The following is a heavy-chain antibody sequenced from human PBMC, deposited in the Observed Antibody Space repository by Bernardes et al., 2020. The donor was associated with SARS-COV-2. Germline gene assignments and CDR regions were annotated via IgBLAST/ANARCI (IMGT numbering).Heavy chain of an antibody. CDR2: IYYSGST. V-gene: IGHV4-31*03. Sequence: SETLSLTCTVSGGSISSGGYYWSWLRQHPGKGLEWIGYIYYSGSTYYNPSLKSRVTISVDTSKNQFSLKLSSVTAADTAVYYCAAVITVTTWGGNYFDYWGQGTLVTVSS. J-gene: IGHJ4*02. CDR1: GGSISSGGYY. D-gene: IGHD4-17*01. CDR3: AAVITVTTWGGNYFDY.